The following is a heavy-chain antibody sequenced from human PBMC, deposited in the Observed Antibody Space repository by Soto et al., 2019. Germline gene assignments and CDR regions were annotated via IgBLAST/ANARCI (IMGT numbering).Heavy chain of an antibody. V-gene: IGHV4-61*01. CDR3: ARMNGGKFDY. CDR2: IYYSGST. J-gene: IGHJ4*02. Sequence: SETLSLTCAVSGDSISSGYHWAWIRQPPGKGLEWIGYIYYSGSTNYNPSLKSRVTISVDTSKNQFSLKLSSVTAADTAVYYCARMNGGKFDYWGQGTLVTVSS. CDR1: GDSISSGYH. D-gene: IGHD2-15*01.